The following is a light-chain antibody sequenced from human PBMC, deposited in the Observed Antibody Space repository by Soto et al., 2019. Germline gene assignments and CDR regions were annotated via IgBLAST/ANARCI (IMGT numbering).Light chain of an antibody. J-gene: IGLJ1*01. CDR2: EVF. V-gene: IGLV2-14*02. Sequence: QSVLSQPASVSGSPGQSITMSCTGSSRDVGTYSLVSWYQQHPGKAPKLIISEVFNRPSGVSNRFSGSKSGNTASLTISGLQAEDEADYYCSSYAGTNNLLYVFGTGTKVTVL. CDR1: SRDVGTYSL. CDR3: SSYAGTNNLLYV.